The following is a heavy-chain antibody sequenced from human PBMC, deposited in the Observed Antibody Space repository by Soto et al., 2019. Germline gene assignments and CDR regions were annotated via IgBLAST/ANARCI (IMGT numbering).Heavy chain of an antibody. CDR2: ISSSSSTI. V-gene: IGHV3-48*01. Sequence: PGGSLRLSCAASGFTFSSYSMNWVRQAPGKGLEWVSYISSSSSTIYYADSVKGRFTISRDNAKNSLYLQMNSLRAEDTAVYYCARPRSNYYDFWSGPEGQYYMDVWGKGTTVTVSS. D-gene: IGHD3-3*01. CDR3: ARPRSNYYDFWSGPEGQYYMDV. CDR1: GFTFSSYS. J-gene: IGHJ6*03.